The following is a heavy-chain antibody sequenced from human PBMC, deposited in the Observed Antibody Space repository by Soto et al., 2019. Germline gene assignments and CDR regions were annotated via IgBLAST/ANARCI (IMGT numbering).Heavy chain of an antibody. CDR3: ARGGYYDSSGSRNYHYYGMDA. CDR1: GYTFTSYG. CDR2: ISPYDDNT. D-gene: IGHD3-22*01. V-gene: IGHV1-18*01. J-gene: IGHJ6*02. Sequence: QVQLVQSGTEVKKPGASVKVSCKASGYTFTSYGISWVRQAPGQGLEWMGWISPYDDNTNYAQNLQGRVTMTTNTSTRTAYMELKSLRSDDTAVYYCARGGYYDSSGSRNYHYYGMDAWGQGTTLTVS.